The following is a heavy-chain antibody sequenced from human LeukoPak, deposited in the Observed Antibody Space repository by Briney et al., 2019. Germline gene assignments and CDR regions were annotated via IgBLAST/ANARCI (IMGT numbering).Heavy chain of an antibody. J-gene: IGHJ5*02. D-gene: IGHD2-2*01. CDR3: ARSYCSSTSCYYWFDP. V-gene: IGHV5-51*01. CDR1: GYSFTSYW. CDR2: IYPGDSDT. Sequence: GESLKISRKGSGYSFTSYWIGWVRQMPGKGLEWMGIIYPGDSDTRYSPSFQGQVTISADKSISTAYLQWSSLKASDTAMYYCARSYCSSTSCYYWFDPWGQGTLVTVSS.